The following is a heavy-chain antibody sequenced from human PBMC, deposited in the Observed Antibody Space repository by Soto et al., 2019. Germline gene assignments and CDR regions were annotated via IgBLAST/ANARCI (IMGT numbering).Heavy chain of an antibody. Sequence: SETLSLTCAVYGGSFSGYYWSWIRQPPGKGLEWIGEINHSGSTKYNPSLKSRVTISVDTSKNQLSLKMSSVTAADTAVYYFAVVYDFWSGYFARAENDYWGQGTLVTVSS. CDR3: AVVYDFWSGYFARAENDY. D-gene: IGHD3-3*01. J-gene: IGHJ4*02. V-gene: IGHV4-34*01. CDR2: INHSGST. CDR1: GGSFSGYY.